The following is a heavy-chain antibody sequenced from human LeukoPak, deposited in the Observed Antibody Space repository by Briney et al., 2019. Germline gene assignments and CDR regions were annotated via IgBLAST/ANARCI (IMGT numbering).Heavy chain of an antibody. J-gene: IGHJ6*03. V-gene: IGHV4-39*07. CDR3: ARRVSAYYYDSSGPRMDV. Sequence: SETLSLTCTVSGGSISSGDYYWSWIRQPPGKGQEWIGCIYHSGSTYYNPSLKSRVTISVDTSKNQFSLKLSSVTAADTAVSYCARRVSAYYYDSSGPRMDVWGKGTTVTVSS. CDR1: GGSISSGDYY. CDR2: IYHSGST. D-gene: IGHD3-22*01.